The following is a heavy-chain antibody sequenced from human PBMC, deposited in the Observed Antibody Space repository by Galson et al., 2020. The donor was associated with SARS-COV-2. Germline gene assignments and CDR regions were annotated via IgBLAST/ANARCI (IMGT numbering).Heavy chain of an antibody. D-gene: IGHD7-27*01. V-gene: IGHV3-7*04. CDR3: ARGHWGRDY. J-gene: IGHJ4*02. CDR2: IKPDGSDI. Sequence: GESLKISCVGSGFTFSSHWMSWVRQAPGKGLEWVADIKPDGSDIYYVDSVKGRFTIARDNAKNSVYLQMNSLGAEDTAVYYCARGHWGRDYWGQGTLVTVSS. CDR1: GFTFSSHW.